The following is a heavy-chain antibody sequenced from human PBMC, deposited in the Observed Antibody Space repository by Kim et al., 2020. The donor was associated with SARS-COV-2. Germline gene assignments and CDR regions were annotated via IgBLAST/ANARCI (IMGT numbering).Heavy chain of an antibody. J-gene: IGHJ5*02. Sequence: SETLSLTCTVSGGSISRSIYHWGWIRQPPGKGLEWIGNIYYSGSTYYKSSLKSRVTISVDTSKNKFSLRLNSVTATDSAVYYCARGSTLVQGVLYDIYQFDTWGQGTLVTVSS. D-gene: IGHD3-10*01. CDR1: GGSISRSIYH. CDR3: ARGSTLVQGVLYDIYQFDT. V-gene: IGHV4-39*01. CDR2: IYYSGST.